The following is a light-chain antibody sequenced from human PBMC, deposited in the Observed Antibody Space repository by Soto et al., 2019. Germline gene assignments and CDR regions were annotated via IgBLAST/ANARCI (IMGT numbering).Light chain of an antibody. J-gene: IGLJ3*02. CDR2: NND. Sequence: QSVLTQPPSASGTPGQRITISCSGSSFNIGSNYICWFQQLPGAAPKLLIHNNDQRPSGVPDRFSGSKSGTSASLAISGLRSEDEAEYYCAAWDDSLSGVVFGGGTKLTVL. CDR1: SFNIGSNY. CDR3: AAWDDSLSGVV. V-gene: IGLV1-47*02.